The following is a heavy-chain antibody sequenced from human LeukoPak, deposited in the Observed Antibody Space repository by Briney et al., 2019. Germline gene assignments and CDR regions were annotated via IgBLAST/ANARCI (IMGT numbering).Heavy chain of an antibody. CDR1: GFIFSNYA. CDR3: AKEPHGSGYYFDY. V-gene: IGHV3-23*01. CDR2: ISGSGDTT. J-gene: IGHJ4*02. Sequence: PGGSLRLSCVASGFIFSNYAMTWVRQAPGKGLEWVSVISGSGDTTYYADSVKGRFAISRDNSKNTLYLQMNSLRAEDTAVYYCAKEPHGSGYYFDYGGQGTLVTVSS. D-gene: IGHD3-22*01.